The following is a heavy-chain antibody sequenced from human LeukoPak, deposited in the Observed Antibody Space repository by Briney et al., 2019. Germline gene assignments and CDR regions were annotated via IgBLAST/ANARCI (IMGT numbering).Heavy chain of an antibody. CDR3: ARDAYDDSSES. CDR1: GFTFSSYW. J-gene: IGHJ5*02. V-gene: IGHV3-7*01. CDR2: LNPDGSRK. D-gene: IGHD3-3*01. Sequence: GGSLRLSCAASGFTFSSYWMTWVRQAPGKGLEWVANLNPDGSRKFYVGSVKGRFTISRDNAKNSLYLQMHSLRAEDTALYYCARDAYDDSSESWGQGTLVTVS.